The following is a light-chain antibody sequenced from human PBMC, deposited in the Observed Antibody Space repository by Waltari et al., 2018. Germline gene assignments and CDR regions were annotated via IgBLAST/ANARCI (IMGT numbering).Light chain of an antibody. CDR2: GAS. CDR3: LQYDSKPFT. CDR1: QGITHY. Sequence: DIQMTQSPSSLSLSVGDRVTITCRASQGITHYLSWYHQKQGKPPKRLIYGASSLESGVPSRFSGRGSGTDFTLSINNLQPEDFATYYCLQYDSKPFTFGPGSKLDIK. J-gene: IGKJ3*01. V-gene: IGKV1-17*02.